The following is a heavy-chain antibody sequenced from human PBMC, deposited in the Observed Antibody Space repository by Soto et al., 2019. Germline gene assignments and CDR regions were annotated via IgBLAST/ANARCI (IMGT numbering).Heavy chain of an antibody. CDR2: IHFSGRT. D-gene: IGHD1-1*01. V-gene: IGHV4-59*01. J-gene: IGHJ4*02. CDR3: ARDGYGFDF. Sequence: PAETLSLTCTVSGGSFSNYCWNWIRQSPGKGLEWIGYIHFSGRTKYNPSPKNGGTMSVDTSKNHSPHRLTTVTGADTAAFYCARDGYGFDFWGQGTQVTVSS. CDR1: GGSFSNYC.